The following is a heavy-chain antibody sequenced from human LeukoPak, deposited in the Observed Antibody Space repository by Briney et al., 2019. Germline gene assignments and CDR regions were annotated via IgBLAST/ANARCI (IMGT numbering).Heavy chain of an antibody. CDR3: ARDQRVTTVTTLVY. D-gene: IGHD4-17*01. J-gene: IGHJ4*02. V-gene: IGHV1-3*01. CDR2: INAGNGNT. CDR1: GYTFTSYA. Sequence: ASVKVSCKASGYTFTSYAMHWVRQAPGQRLEWMGWINAGNGNTKYSQKFQGRVTITRDTSASTAYTELSSLRSEDTAVYYCARDQRVTTVTTLVYWGRGTLVTVSS.